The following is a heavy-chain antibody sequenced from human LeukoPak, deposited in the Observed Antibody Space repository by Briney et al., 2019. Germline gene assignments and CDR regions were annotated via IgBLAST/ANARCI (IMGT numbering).Heavy chain of an antibody. CDR3: AKDGDSGSYKGFDAFDY. CDR2: ISGSGGST. J-gene: IGHJ4*02. Sequence: GGSLRLSCAASGFTFSSYAMSWVRQAPGKGLEWVSAISGSGGSTYYADSVKGRFTISRDNSKNTLYLQMNSLRAEDTAVYYCAKDGDSGSYKGFDAFDYWGQGTLVTVSS. D-gene: IGHD1-26*01. V-gene: IGHV3-23*01. CDR1: GFTFSSYA.